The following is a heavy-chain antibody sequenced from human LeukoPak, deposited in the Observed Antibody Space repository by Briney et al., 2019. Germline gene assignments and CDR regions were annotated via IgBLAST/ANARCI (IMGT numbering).Heavy chain of an antibody. V-gene: IGHV3-53*01. CDR1: GFTVSSNY. J-gene: IGHJ4*02. CDR3: ARAPGYRSFLDY. D-gene: IGHD6-13*01. CDR2: IYSGGST. Sequence: GGSLRLSCAASGFTVSSNYMSWVRQAPGKGLEWVSVIYSGGSTYYADSVKGRFTISRDNAKNSLYLQMNSLRAEDTAVYYCARAPGYRSFLDYWGQGTLVIVSS.